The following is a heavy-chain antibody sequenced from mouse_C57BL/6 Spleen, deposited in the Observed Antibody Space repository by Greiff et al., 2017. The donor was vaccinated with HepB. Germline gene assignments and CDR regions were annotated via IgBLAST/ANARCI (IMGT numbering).Heavy chain of an antibody. CDR3: ARWGKWEGYFDY. V-gene: IGHV1-50*01. D-gene: IGHD4-1*01. Sequence: QVQLQQPGAELVKPGASVKLSCKASGYTFTSYWMQWVKQRPGQGLEWIGEIDPSDSYTNYNQKFKGKATLTVDTSSSTAYMQLSSLTSEDSAVYYCARWGKWEGYFDYWGQGTTLTVSS. CDR2: IDPSDSYT. CDR1: GYTFTSYW. J-gene: IGHJ2*01.